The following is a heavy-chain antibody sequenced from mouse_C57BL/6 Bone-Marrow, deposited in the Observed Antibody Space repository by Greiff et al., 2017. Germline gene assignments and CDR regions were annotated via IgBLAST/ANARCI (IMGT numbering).Heavy chain of an antibody. CDR3: ARSAYYYGRSHYFDY. J-gene: IGHJ2*01. D-gene: IGHD1-1*01. V-gene: IGHV1-55*01. CDR2: IYPGSGST. Sequence: VQLQQPGAELVKPGASVKMSCKASGYTFTSYWITWVKQRPGQGLEWIGDIYPGSGSTNYNEKFKSKATLTVDTSSSTAYMQLSSLTSEDSAVFYCARSAYYYGRSHYFDYWGQGTTLTVSS. CDR1: GYTFTSYW.